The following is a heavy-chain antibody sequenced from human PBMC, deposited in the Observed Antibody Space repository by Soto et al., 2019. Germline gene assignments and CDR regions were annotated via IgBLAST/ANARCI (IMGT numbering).Heavy chain of an antibody. CDR1: GFTFSSYS. D-gene: IGHD6-13*01. CDR3: ARDRSGYSSSWYSNGMDV. CDR2: ISSSSSYI. J-gene: IGHJ6*02. V-gene: IGHV3-21*01. Sequence: GGSLRLSCAASGFTFSSYSMNWVRQAPGKGLEWVSSISSSSSYIYYADSVKGRFTISRDNAKNSLYLQMNSLRAEDTAVYYCARDRSGYSSSWYSNGMDVWGQGTTVTVPS.